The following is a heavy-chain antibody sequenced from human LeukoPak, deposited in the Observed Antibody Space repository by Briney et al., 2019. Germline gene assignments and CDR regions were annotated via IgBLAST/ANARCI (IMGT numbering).Heavy chain of an antibody. Sequence: ASVKVSCKASGYTFTCYDINWVRQATGQGLEWMGWMNPNRGNTGYAQKFQGRVTTTRNTSISTAYMELSSLRSEDTAVYYCAIVGRRIRQDYWGQGTLVTVSS. D-gene: IGHD1-14*01. CDR3: AIVGRRIRQDY. CDR1: GYTFTCYD. J-gene: IGHJ4*02. CDR2: MNPNRGNT. V-gene: IGHV1-8*01.